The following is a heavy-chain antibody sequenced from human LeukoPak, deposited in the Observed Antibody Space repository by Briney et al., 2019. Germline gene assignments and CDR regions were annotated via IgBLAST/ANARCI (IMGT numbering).Heavy chain of an antibody. D-gene: IGHD3-16*01. V-gene: IGHV4-31*03. CDR3: ARQNYETSSNDQNWFDP. CDR2: IYYSGST. CDR1: GGSISRGGYY. Sequence: SETLSLTCTVSGGSISRGGYYWSWIRQHPGKGLEWIGYIYYSGSTYYNPSLKSRVTISVDTSKNQFSLKLSSVTAADTAVYYCARQNYETSSNDQNWFDPWGQGTLVTVSS. J-gene: IGHJ5*02.